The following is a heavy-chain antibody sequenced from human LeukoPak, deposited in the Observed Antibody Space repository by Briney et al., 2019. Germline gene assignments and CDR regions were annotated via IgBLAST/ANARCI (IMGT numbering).Heavy chain of an antibody. CDR2: IYTSGST. V-gene: IGHV4-4*07. CDR1: GGSISSYY. D-gene: IGHD6-6*01. J-gene: IGHJ6*03. CDR3: ARDLEYSSSVRRYYYYYMDV. Sequence: KPSETLSLTCTVSGGSISSYYWSWIRQPAGKGLEWIGRIYTSGSTNYNPSLKSRVTISVDKSKNQFSLKLSSVTAADTAVYYCARDLEYSSSVRRYYYYYMDVWGKGTTATVSS.